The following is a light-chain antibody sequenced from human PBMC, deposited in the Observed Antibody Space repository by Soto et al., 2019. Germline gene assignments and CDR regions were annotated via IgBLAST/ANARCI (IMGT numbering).Light chain of an antibody. CDR3: SSYTSSSTLD. J-gene: IGLJ1*01. CDR2: EVT. Sequence: QSALTQPPTVSGSPGQSITISCTGTSSDVGGYNYVSWYQHHPGKAPKLMIYEVTYRPSGVSNRFSASKSGSTASLTISGLRAEDEADYYCSSYTSSSTLDFGTGTKVTVL. CDR1: SSDVGGYNY. V-gene: IGLV2-14*01.